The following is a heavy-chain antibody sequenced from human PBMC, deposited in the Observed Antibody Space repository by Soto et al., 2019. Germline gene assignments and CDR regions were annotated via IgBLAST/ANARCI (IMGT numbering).Heavy chain of an antibody. CDR3: ARDVYSGSGDAFDI. J-gene: IGHJ3*02. CDR2: ISTYTGKT. V-gene: IGHV1-18*01. CDR1: GYTFHIYG. Sequence: ASVKVSCKTSGYTFHIYGITWVRQAPGRGLEWMGWISTYTGKTDYAQNLQGRVAMTTDTSTGTAYLELRSLRSDDTAVYYCARDVYSGSGDAFDIWGQGTMVTVSS. D-gene: IGHD6-6*01.